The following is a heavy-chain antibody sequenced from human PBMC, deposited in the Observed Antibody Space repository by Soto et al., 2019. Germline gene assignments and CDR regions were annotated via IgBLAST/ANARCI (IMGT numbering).Heavy chain of an antibody. J-gene: IGHJ3*02. CDR1: GGTFSSYA. CDR3: ARVEMATIKGNAFDI. D-gene: IGHD5-12*01. CDR2: IIPIFGTA. Sequence: GASVKVSCKASGGTFSSYAISWVRQAPGQGLEWMGEIIPIFGTANYAQKFQGRVTMTRDTPTSTVYMELSSLRSEDTAVYYCARVEMATIKGNAFDIWGQGTMVTV. V-gene: IGHV1-69*05.